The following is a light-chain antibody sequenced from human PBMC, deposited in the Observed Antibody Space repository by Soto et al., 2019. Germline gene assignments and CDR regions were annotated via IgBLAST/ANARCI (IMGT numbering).Light chain of an antibody. V-gene: IGKV3-20*01. Sequence: EIVLTQSPGTLSLSPGEAVTLSCRASQTVLSSYVAWYQQKPGQPPRLLIYGASSRATGIPDRFSGSGSGTDFTLTISRLESEDFGVFSCQQYGNPPQTFGQGTRVEV. CDR1: QTVLSSY. CDR2: GAS. J-gene: IGKJ1*01. CDR3: QQYGNPPQT.